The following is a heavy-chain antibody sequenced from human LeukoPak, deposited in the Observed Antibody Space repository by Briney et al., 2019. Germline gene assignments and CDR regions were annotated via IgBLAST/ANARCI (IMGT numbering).Heavy chain of an antibody. Sequence: GGSLRLSCAASGFTFSSYSMNWVRQAPGKGLEWVSSISSSSSYIYYADSVKGRFTISRDNAKNSLYPQMNSLRAEDTAVYYCAAWELLSAFDIWGQGTMVTVSS. V-gene: IGHV3-21*01. CDR3: AAWELLSAFDI. CDR1: GFTFSSYS. D-gene: IGHD1-26*01. J-gene: IGHJ3*02. CDR2: ISSSSSYI.